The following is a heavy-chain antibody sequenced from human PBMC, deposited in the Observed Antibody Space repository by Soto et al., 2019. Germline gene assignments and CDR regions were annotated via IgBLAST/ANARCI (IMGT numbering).Heavy chain of an antibody. CDR1: GGSLRGSY. D-gene: IGHD2-21*01. V-gene: IGHV4-34*02. J-gene: IGHJ4*02. CDR3: ARGHIPVYGPVPDYFDS. CDR2: VTHSGST. Sequence: QVHLQQWGAGLLKPSETLSLTCGVYGGSLRGSYWSWIRQPPGKALEWLGKVTHSGSTTFNPSLNSRVSVSVDTSDNQFSLKLTAVTAADTAVYYCARGHIPVYGPVPDYFDSWGQGTLVTVSS.